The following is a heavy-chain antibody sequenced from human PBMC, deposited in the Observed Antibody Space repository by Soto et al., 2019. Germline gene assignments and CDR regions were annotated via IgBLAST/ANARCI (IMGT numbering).Heavy chain of an antibody. Sequence: GESLKISCKGSGYSFTSYWIGWVRQMPGKGLEWMGRIDPSDSYTNYSPSFQGHVTISADKSISTAYLQWSSLKASDTAMYYCASGQYCSGGSCSEYYYYGMDVWGQGTTVTVSS. D-gene: IGHD2-15*01. CDR2: IDPSDSYT. CDR3: ASGQYCSGGSCSEYYYYGMDV. J-gene: IGHJ6*02. V-gene: IGHV5-10-1*01. CDR1: GYSFTSYW.